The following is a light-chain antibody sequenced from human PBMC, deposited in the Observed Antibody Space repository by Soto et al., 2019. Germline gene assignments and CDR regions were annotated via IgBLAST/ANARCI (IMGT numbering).Light chain of an antibody. J-gene: IGKJ2*01. Sequence: DIVMTQSPDSLAVSLGERATINCKSSQSVLYSSNNKNYLAWYQQKPGQPPKLLIYWASTRESGVPDRFSGSGSGXDXALXISSLQAEDVAVYYCQQYYSTPPTFGQGTKLEIK. V-gene: IGKV4-1*01. CDR2: WAS. CDR3: QQYYSTPPT. CDR1: QSVLYSSNNKNY.